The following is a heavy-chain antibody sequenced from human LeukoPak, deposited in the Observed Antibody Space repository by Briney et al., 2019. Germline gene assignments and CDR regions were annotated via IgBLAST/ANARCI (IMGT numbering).Heavy chain of an antibody. CDR2: IYASGHT. V-gene: IGHV4-4*07. Sequence: SETLSLTCTVSVVSISTSYWSWIRQPAGKGLEWIGRIYASGHTNYNPSLKSRVIMSVDASKNQFSLSLRSVTAADTAVYYCARLIAAVGGATNYFDSWGQGTLVTVSS. CDR1: VVSISTSY. J-gene: IGHJ4*02. D-gene: IGHD6-13*01. CDR3: ARLIAAVGGATNYFDS.